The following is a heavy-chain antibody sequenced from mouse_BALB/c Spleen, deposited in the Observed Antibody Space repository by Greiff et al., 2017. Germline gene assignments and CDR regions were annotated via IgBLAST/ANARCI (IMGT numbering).Heavy chain of an antibody. CDR3: TRGYDYDYFDY. J-gene: IGHJ2*01. CDR1: GYTFTSYY. D-gene: IGHD2-4*01. Sequence: VQLQQSGAELVKPGASVKLSCKASGYTFTSYYMYWVKQRPGQGLEWIGEINPSNGGTNFNEKFKSKATLTVDKSSSTAYMQLSSLTSEDSAVYYCTRGYDYDYFDYWGPGTTLTVAS. V-gene: IGHV1S81*02. CDR2: INPSNGGT.